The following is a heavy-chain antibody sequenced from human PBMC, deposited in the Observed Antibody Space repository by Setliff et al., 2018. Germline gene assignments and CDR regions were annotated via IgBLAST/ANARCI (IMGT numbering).Heavy chain of an antibody. J-gene: IGHJ4*02. CDR1: GYTFVSYG. Sequence: GPQVKVSCKAAGYTFVSYGLSWVRQAPGQGLELMGGIIPAFTTANYAPNFQDRLRITADESTSTAYMELSSLRSDDTAIYFCARHSGRYYVPGTFDSWGQGTLVTVSS. CDR2: IIPAFTTA. V-gene: IGHV1-69*01. D-gene: IGHD1-26*01. CDR3: ARHSGRYYVPGTFDS.